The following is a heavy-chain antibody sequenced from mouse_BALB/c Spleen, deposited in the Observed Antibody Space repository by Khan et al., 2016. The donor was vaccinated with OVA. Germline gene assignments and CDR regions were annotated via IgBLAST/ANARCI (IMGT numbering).Heavy chain of an antibody. CDR1: GYTFTNYW. CDR2: IDPTTGYT. CDR3: KSHGSRYTWFGY. V-gene: IGHV1-7*01. Sequence: QVQLQQSGAELAKPGASVKMSCKASGYTFTNYWMHWVKQRPGQGLEWIGYIDPTTGYTEYNQKFKDKATLTADKSSSTAYMQLSSLTSEDSAVSYCKSHGSRYTWFGYWGQGTLVTVSA. J-gene: IGHJ3*01. D-gene: IGHD1-1*01.